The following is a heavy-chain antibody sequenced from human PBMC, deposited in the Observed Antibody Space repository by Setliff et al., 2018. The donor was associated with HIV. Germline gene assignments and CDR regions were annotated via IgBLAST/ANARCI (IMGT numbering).Heavy chain of an antibody. CDR3: ARQRGYDVLTYYFDY. D-gene: IGHD3-9*01. CDR1: GGFIGSFF. J-gene: IGHJ4*02. CDR2: ISYSGTT. V-gene: IGHV4-59*08. Sequence: TLSLTCTVSGGFIGSFFWSWIRQSPGKGLEWIGHISYSGTTNYNPSLQSRVTISVDTSKNQFSLKMKSVTAADAAVYFCARQRGYDVLTYYFDYWGQGTLVTVSS.